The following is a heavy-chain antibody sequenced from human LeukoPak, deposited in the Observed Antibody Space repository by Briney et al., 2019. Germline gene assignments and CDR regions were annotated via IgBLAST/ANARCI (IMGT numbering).Heavy chain of an antibody. V-gene: IGHV3-30-3*01. J-gene: IGHJ4*02. CDR2: ISYDGSNK. D-gene: IGHD3-10*01. CDR3: ARDGVRGVPDY. CDR1: GFTFSSYA. Sequence: GGSLRLSCAASGFTFSSYAMHWVRQAPGKGLEWVAVISYDGSNKYYADSVKGRFTISRDNSKNTLYLQMNSLRAEDTAVYYCARDGVRGVPDYWGQGTLVTVSS.